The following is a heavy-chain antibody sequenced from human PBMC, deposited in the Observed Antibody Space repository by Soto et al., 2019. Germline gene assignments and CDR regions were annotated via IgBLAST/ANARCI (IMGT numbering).Heavy chain of an antibody. D-gene: IGHD6-19*01. CDR1: GGYISTYY. V-gene: IGHV4-4*07. Sequence: SETLSLTCNVSGGYISTYYWSWIRLPAGKGLEWIGRTHASGNTDYNPSLKSRVTMSVDTSKNQFSLRLTSLTAADTAVYYCARTPGWYFDVWGQGTLVTVSS. J-gene: IGHJ4*02. CDR2: THASGNT. CDR3: ARTPGWYFDV.